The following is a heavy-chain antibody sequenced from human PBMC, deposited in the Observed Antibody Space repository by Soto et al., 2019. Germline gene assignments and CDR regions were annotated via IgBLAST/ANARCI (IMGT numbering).Heavy chain of an antibody. CDR1: GFTFSSYS. CDR3: ARGVGYGSNWFDP. J-gene: IGHJ5*02. CDR2: ISSSSSYI. D-gene: IGHD5-18*01. V-gene: IGHV3-21*01. Sequence: EVQLVESGGGLVKPGGSLRLSCAASGFTFSSYSMNWVRQAPGKGLEWVSSISSSSSYINYADSVKGRFTISRDNAKNSLYLQMNSLRAEDTAVYYCARGVGYGSNWFDPWGQGTLVTVSS.